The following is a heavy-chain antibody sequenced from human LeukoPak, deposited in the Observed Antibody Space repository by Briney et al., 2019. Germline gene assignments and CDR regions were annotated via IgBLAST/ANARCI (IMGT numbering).Heavy chain of an antibody. J-gene: IGHJ6*03. D-gene: IGHD2-21*02. V-gene: IGHV3-23*01. CDR1: GGTFSSYA. CDR2: ISGSGGST. CDR3: AKRGGLPPLDYYYYYMDV. Sequence: GASVKVSCKASGGTFSSYAISWVRQAPGKGLEWVSAISGSGGSTYYADSVKGRFTISRDNSKNTLYLQMSSLRAEDTAVYYCAKRGGLPPLDYYYYYMDVWGKGTTVTVSS.